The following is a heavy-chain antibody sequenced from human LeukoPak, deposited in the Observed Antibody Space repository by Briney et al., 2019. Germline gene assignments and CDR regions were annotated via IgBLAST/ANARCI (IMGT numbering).Heavy chain of an antibody. CDR2: ISYDGSNK. J-gene: IGHJ4*02. V-gene: IGHV3-30-3*01. CDR1: GFTFSSYA. Sequence: GGSLRLSCAASGFTFSSYATHWVRQAPGKGLEWVAVISYDGSNKYYADSVKGRFTISRDNSKNTLYLQMNSLRAEDTAVYYCASCSGGSCPFDYWGQGTLVTVSS. D-gene: IGHD2-15*01. CDR3: ASCSGGSCPFDY.